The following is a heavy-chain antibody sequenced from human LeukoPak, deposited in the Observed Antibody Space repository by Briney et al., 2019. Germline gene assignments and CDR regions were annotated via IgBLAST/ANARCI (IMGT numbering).Heavy chain of an antibody. CDR2: IYRTGST. J-gene: IGHJ4*02. CDR1: GYSISSGYY. V-gene: IGHV4-38-2*02. CDR3: AKASYATSSPVDW. Sequence: PSETLSLTCTVSGYSISSGYYWGWIRQPPGKGLEWIGIIYRTGSTYYNPSLKPRVTMSVDTSQNQFSLRLSSVTAADTAVYYCAKASYATSSPVDWWGQGTLVTVSS. D-gene: IGHD2-2*01.